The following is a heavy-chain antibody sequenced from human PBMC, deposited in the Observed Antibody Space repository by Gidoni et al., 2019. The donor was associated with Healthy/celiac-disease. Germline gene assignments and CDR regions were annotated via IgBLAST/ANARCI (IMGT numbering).Heavy chain of an antibody. CDR3: ARVKVVAATYYYYGMDV. CDR2: ISSSSSTI. CDR1: GFTFSTYS. D-gene: IGHD2-15*01. J-gene: IGHJ6*02. V-gene: IGHV3-48*02. Sequence: EVQLVESGGGLVQPGGSLRLSGAASGFTFSTYSMNWVRQAPGKGLEWVSYISSSSSTIYYADSVKGRFTISRDNAKNSLYLKMNSLRDEDTAVYYCARVKVVAATYYYYGMDVWGQGTTVTVSS.